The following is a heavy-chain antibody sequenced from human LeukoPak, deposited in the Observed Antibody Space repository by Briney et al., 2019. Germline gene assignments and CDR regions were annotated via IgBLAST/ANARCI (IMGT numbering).Heavy chain of an antibody. CDR1: GFTFSSYW. CDR2: IISDGGGT. D-gene: IGHD3-10*01. CDR3: ASGESACVDH. J-gene: IGHJ4*02. V-gene: IGHV3-74*01. Sequence: GGSLRLSCSASGFTFSSYWMHWARQAPGKGLVWVSRIISDGGGTTYAEFVKGRFTISRDNAKNTLYLQMNSLRAEDSAVYYCASGESACVDHWGQGALVTV.